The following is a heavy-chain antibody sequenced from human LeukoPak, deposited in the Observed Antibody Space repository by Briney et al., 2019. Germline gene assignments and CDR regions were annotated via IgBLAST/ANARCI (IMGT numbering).Heavy chain of an antibody. Sequence: PGGSLRLSCAASGFTFSSYAMSWVRQAPGKGLEWVSAISGSGGSTYYADSVKGRFTISRDNSKNTLYLQMNSLRAEDTAVYYCAKDDALGRRIQLWPPDYWGQGTLVTVSS. CDR3: AKDDALGRRIQLWPPDY. J-gene: IGHJ4*02. D-gene: IGHD5-18*01. V-gene: IGHV3-23*01. CDR2: ISGSGGST. CDR1: GFTFSSYA.